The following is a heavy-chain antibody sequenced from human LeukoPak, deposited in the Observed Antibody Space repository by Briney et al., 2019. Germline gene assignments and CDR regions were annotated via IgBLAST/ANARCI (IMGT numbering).Heavy chain of an antibody. D-gene: IGHD3-10*01. CDR2: INHSGST. CDR3: ARHRITMVRGVIMHDWFDP. Sequence: SEILSLTCAVYGGSFSGYYWSWIRQPPGKGLEWIGEINHSGSTNYNPSLKSRVTISVDTSKNQFSLKLSSVTAADTAVYYCARHRITMVRGVIMHDWFDPWGQGTLVTVSS. J-gene: IGHJ5*02. CDR1: GGSFSGYY. V-gene: IGHV4-34*01.